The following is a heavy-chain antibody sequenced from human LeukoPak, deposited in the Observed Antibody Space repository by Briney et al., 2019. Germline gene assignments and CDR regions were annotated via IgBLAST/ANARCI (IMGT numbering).Heavy chain of an antibody. CDR1: GYTFTSYY. CDR2: INPSGGST. V-gene: IGHV1-46*01. D-gene: IGHD2-2*01. Sequence: GASVSVSCKASGYTFTSYYMHWVRQAPGQGLEWMGVINPSGGSTSYAQKFQGRVTMTRDMFTSTVYMELSSLRSEDTAVYYCARDFGCSSTSCYWPDYWGQGTLVTVSS. J-gene: IGHJ4*02. CDR3: ARDFGCSSTSCYWPDY.